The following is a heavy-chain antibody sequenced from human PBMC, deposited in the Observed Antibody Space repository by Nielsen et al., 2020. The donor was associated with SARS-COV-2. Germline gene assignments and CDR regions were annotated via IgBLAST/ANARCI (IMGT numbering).Heavy chain of an antibody. Sequence: ASVKVSCKASGYTFNSYGISWAGQTPGQGLEWEKWISAYNGNTNYAQKLQGRVTMTTDTSTSTAYMELRSLRSDDTAVDYCSKAGFAARFLDHWGQGTLVSVSS. V-gene: IGHV1-18*01. D-gene: IGHD6-6*01. CDR2: ISAYNGNT. J-gene: IGHJ4*02. CDR3: SKAGFAARFLDH. CDR1: GYTFNSYG.